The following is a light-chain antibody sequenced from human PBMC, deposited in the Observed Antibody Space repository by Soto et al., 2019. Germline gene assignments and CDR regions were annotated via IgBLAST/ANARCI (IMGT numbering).Light chain of an antibody. CDR1: KNDIGVYDF. J-gene: IGLJ1*01. V-gene: IGLV2-8*01. Sequence: QSALTQPPSASGSPGQSVTISCTGTKNDIGVYDFVSWYQHHPGKAPRLIIYEVVQRPSGVPDRFSGSKSGNTASLTVSGLQAADEADYFCKAYAGSNTDVFGSGTKGIVL. CDR3: KAYAGSNTDV. CDR2: EVV.